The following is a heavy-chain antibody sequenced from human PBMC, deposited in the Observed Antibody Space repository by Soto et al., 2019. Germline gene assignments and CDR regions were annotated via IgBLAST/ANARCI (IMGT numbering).Heavy chain of an antibody. Sequence: SETLSLTCTVSGGSISSYYWSWIRQPPGKGLEWIGYIYYSGSTNYNPSLKSRVTISVDTSKNQFSLKLTSVTAADTAVYYCARSVTPWGQGTLVTVSS. CDR1: GGSISSYY. J-gene: IGHJ5*02. CDR3: ARSVTP. CDR2: IYYSGST. V-gene: IGHV4-59*12. D-gene: IGHD3-10*01.